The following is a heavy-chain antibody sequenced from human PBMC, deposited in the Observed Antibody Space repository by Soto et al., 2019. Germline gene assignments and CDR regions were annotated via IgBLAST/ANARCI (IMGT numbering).Heavy chain of an antibody. CDR2: IYYSGGT. J-gene: IGHJ6*02. Sequence: SETLSLTCTVSGGSISSYYWSWIRQPPGKGLEWIGYIYYSGGTNYNPSLKSRVTISVDTSKNQFSLKLSSVTAADTAVYYCARDRLRGYSYGIYYYYGMDVWGQGTTVTVSS. D-gene: IGHD5-18*01. CDR3: ARDRLRGYSYGIYYYYGMDV. V-gene: IGHV4-59*01. CDR1: GGSISSYY.